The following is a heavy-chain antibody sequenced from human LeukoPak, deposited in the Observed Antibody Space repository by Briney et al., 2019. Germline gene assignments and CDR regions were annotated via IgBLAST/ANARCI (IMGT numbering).Heavy chain of an antibody. J-gene: IGHJ6*02. D-gene: IGHD2-15*01. CDR1: GGTFSSYA. V-gene: IGHV1-69*13. Sequence: ASVKVSCKASGGTFSSYAISWVRQAPGQGLEWMGGIIPIFGTANYAQKFQGRVTITADESTSTAYMELSSLGSEDTAVYYCARDGYCSGGSCYGMDVWGQGTTVTVSS. CDR3: ARDGYCSGGSCYGMDV. CDR2: IIPIFGTA.